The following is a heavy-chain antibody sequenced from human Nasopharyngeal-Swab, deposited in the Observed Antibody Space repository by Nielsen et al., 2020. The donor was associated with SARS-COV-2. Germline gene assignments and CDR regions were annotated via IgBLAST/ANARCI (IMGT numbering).Heavy chain of an antibody. CDR2: IKSKTDWGTT. V-gene: IGHV3-15*01. J-gene: IGHJ4*02. CDR3: PTAIPIFGVVIPGGY. Sequence: WIRQPPGKGLDWVGRIKSKTDWGTTDYAAPVKGRFTISRDDSKNTLYLQMNSLKTEDTAVYYCPTAIPIFGVVIPGGYWGQGTLVTVSS. D-gene: IGHD3-3*01.